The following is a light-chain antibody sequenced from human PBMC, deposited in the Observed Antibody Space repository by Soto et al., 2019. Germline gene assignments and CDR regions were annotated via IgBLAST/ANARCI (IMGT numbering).Light chain of an antibody. J-gene: IGLJ2*01. CDR1: SSNIGAGFD. Sequence: QSVLTQPPSVSGAPGQRVTISCTGSSSNIGAGFDVHWYQQLPGTAPKLLMSGNTNRPSGVPGRFSGSKSGTSASLAITGLQAEDEADYYCQSYDNSLGGVVFGGGTKVTVL. CDR3: QSYDNSLGGVV. CDR2: GNT. V-gene: IGLV1-40*01.